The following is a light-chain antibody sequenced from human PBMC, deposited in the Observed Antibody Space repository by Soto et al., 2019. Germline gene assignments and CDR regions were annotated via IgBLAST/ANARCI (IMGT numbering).Light chain of an antibody. CDR3: QQYNTWPA. Sequence: IVMSQSPATLSVSPGERATLSCRASQSISTDLAWYQQKPGQAPRLLIYGASTRATGIPARFSGSGSGTEFTLTISSLQSEDFELYYCQQYNTWPAFGGGTKVDIK. CDR1: QSISTD. V-gene: IGKV3-15*01. CDR2: GAS. J-gene: IGKJ4*01.